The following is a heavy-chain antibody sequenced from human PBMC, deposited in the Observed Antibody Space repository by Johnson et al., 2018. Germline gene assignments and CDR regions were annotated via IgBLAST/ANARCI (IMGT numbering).Heavy chain of an antibody. J-gene: IGHJ3*02. CDR1: GGSISSTSYY. CDR2: IYYSGST. D-gene: IGHD3-16*01. V-gene: IGHV4-61*01. CDR3: ARVYDYRWGNDAFDI. Sequence: QVQLQESGPGLVKPSQTLSLTCTVSGGSISSTSYYWNWIRQPPGKGLEWIGYIYYSGSTNYNPSLKIRFTISVDKSKNQFSLKLSSVTAADTAVYYWARVYDYRWGNDAFDIWGQGTMVTVSS.